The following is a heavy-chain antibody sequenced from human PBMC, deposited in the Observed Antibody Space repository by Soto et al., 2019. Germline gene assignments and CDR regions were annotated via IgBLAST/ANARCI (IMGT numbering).Heavy chain of an antibody. CDR3: ATDRRYSRVDQGEYNWFDP. V-gene: IGHV1-24*01. CDR1: GYTLTELS. Sequence: GASVKVSCKVSGYTLTELSMHWVRQAPGKGLEWMGGFDPEDGETIYAQKFQGRVTMTEDTSTDTAYMELSSLRSEDTAVYYCATDRRYSRVDQGEYNWFDPWGQGTLVTVSS. J-gene: IGHJ5*02. CDR2: FDPEDGET. D-gene: IGHD6-13*01.